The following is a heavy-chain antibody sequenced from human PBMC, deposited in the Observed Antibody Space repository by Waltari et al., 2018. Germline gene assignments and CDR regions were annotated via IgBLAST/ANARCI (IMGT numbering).Heavy chain of an antibody. CDR2: IKGKTDDFTT. Sequence: EVQLMESGGGLVEPGGSLRLSCIASGFSFSQAWMTWVRQAPGKGMEWVGRIKGKTDDFTTDYAAPVKGRFTISRDDSKDTLYLQMDSLKTEDTAVYYCITDWGRVGSPVGQFFDRWGRGTLVTVSS. D-gene: IGHD1-26*01. J-gene: IGHJ2*01. V-gene: IGHV3-15*01. CDR1: GFSFSQAW. CDR3: ITDWGRVGSPVGQFFDR.